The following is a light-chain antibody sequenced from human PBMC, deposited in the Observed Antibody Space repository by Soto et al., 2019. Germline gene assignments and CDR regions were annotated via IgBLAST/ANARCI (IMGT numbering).Light chain of an antibody. Sequence: EIVMTQSPATLSVSPGERATLSCRASQSVSTSLAWYQQKPGQAPRLLIYRASIRATGIAARFSGSGSGTEFTLTISSLQSEDFAVYYCQQYETWPPRYTFGQGTKLEIK. CDR3: QQYETWPPRYT. CDR1: QSVSTS. J-gene: IGKJ2*01. CDR2: RAS. V-gene: IGKV3-15*01.